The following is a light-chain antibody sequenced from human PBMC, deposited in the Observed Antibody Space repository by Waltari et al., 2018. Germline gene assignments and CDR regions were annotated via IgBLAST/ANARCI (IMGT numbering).Light chain of an antibody. CDR2: RNN. CDR1: SSNIGSNY. Sequence: QSVLTQPPSASGTPGQRVTISCSGRSSNIGSNYVYWYQHVPGAAPKLLIYRNNQRPSGFPDRCSGSKSGTSASLAISGLRSEDGADYYCAAWDDSLSRWLLGGGTKLTVL. CDR3: AAWDDSLSRWL. V-gene: IGLV1-47*01. J-gene: IGLJ3*02.